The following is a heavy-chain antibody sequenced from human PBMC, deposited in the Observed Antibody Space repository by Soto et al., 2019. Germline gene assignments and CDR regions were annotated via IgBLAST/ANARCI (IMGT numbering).Heavy chain of an antibody. CDR1: GFTFSSYG. CDR3: ARDGVMAGTLDY. V-gene: IGHV3-33*01. CDR2: IWYDGSNK. Sequence: QVQLVESGGGVVQPGRSLRLSCAASGFTFSSYGMHWVRQAPGKGLEWVAVIWYDGSNKYYADSVKGRFTISRDNSKNTLYLQMNSLRAEDTAVYYCARDGVMAGTLDYWGQGTLVTVSS. D-gene: IGHD6-19*01. J-gene: IGHJ4*02.